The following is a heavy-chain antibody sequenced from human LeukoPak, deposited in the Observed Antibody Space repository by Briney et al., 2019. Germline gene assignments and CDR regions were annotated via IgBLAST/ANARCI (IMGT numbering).Heavy chain of an antibody. D-gene: IGHD1-26*01. CDR1: GFTFSSYN. CDR3: ASCVGSYRRWYFDL. J-gene: IGHJ2*01. Sequence: GGSLRLSCAASGFTFSSYNMNWVRQAPGKGLEWVSSISTTSIYIYYADSVKGRFTISRDNAKNSLYLQMNSLRAEDTAVYYCASCVGSYRRWYFDLWGRGTLVTVSS. CDR2: ISTTSIYI. V-gene: IGHV3-21*01.